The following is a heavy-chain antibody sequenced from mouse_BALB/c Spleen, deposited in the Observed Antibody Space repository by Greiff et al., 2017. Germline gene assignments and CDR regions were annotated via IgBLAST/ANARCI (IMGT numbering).Heavy chain of an antibody. CDR3: ARSGDDGYYLAWFAY. CDR1: GYTFTSYY. D-gene: IGHD2-3*01. V-gene: IGHV1S56*01. J-gene: IGHJ3*01. CDR2: IYPGNVNT. Sequence: VQLQQSGPELVKPGASVRISCKASGYTFTSYYIHWVKQRPGQGLEWIGWIYPGNVNTKYNEKFKGKATLTADKSSSTAYMQLSSLTSEDSAVYFCARSGDDGYYLAWFAYWGQGTLVTVSA.